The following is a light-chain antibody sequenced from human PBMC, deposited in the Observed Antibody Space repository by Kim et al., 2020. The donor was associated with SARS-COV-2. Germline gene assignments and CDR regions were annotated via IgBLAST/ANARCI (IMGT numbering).Light chain of an antibody. CDR3: AAWDDSLSGVL. V-gene: IGLV1-44*01. J-gene: IGLJ2*01. CDR2: NNN. CDR1: SSNIGSYT. Sequence: QSVLTQPPSASGTPGQRVTISCSGDSSNIGSYTVKWYQQLPGTAPKLLIYNNNQRPSGVPDRFSGSKSGTSASLAMSGLQSDDEADYYCAAWDDSLSGVLFGGGTQLTVL.